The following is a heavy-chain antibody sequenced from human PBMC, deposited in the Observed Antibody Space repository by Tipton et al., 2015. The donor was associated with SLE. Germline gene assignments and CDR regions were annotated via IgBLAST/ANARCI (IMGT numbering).Heavy chain of an antibody. V-gene: IGHV4-34*01. CDR2: IHHIGGT. J-gene: IGHJ3*01. Sequence: TLSLTCAVYGGSTSDTNWSWNRQPPGKGLEWIGEIHHIGGTKYSPSLKSRVTISIDTSKNQFSLKLISVTAADTAVYYCARHFGWSFDVWGQGTMVTVSS. CDR1: GGSTSDTN. D-gene: IGHD2-15*01. CDR3: ARHFGWSFDV.